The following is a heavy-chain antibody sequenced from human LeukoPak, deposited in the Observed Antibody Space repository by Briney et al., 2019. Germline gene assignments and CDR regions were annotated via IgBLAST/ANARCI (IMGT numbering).Heavy chain of an antibody. CDR1: GFTFSSYS. J-gene: IGHJ4*02. D-gene: IGHD3-22*01. V-gene: IGHV3-21*01. CDR2: ISSSSSYI. CDR3: ARNYDSSGYYFDY. Sequence: PGGSLRLSCAASGFTFSSYSMNWVRQAPGKGLEWVSSISSSSSYIYYADSVKGRFTISRDNAKNSLYLQMNSPRAEDTAMYYCARNYDSSGYYFDYWGQGTLVTVSS.